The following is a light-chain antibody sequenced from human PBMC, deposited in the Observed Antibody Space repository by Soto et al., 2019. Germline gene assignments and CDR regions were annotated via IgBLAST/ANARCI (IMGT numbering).Light chain of an antibody. CDR2: GAS. CDR3: QQANSFPLT. J-gene: IGKJ4*01. V-gene: IGKV1-12*01. CDR1: QGISSY. Sequence: DLQMTQSPSSVSASVGDRVTITCRASQGISSYLAWYQQKPGKAPKLLIYGASSLQSGVPSRFSGSGSGTDFTLTTSSLQPEDLATYYCQQANSFPLTFGGGTKVEIK.